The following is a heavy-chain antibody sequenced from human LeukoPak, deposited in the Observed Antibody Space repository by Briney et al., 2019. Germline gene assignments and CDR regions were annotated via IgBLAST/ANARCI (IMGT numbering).Heavy chain of an antibody. CDR3: ALTGYLSGWFDP. Sequence: SETLSLTCTVSGGSISSYYWSWIRQPPGKGLEWIGYIYYSGTTNYNPSLKSRVTISVDTSKNQFSLKLSSVTAADTAVYYCALTGYLSGWFDPWGQGTLVTVSS. V-gene: IGHV4-59*01. J-gene: IGHJ5*02. CDR1: GGSISSYY. CDR2: IYYSGTT. D-gene: IGHD3-9*01.